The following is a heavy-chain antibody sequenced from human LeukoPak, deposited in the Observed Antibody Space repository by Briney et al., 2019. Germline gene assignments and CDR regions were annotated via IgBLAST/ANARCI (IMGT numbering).Heavy chain of an antibody. CDR2: TSGDNSKT. J-gene: IGHJ4*02. CDR1: SYTFTNYG. CDR3: ARASSSGPNTGAWY. D-gene: IGHD6-19*01. V-gene: IGHV1-18*01. Sequence: ASVKVSCKASSYTFTNYGINWVRQAPGQGLEWMGWTSGDNSKTINAQKVQGRVTMTTDTSTSTAYMELRSLRSDDTAVYYCARASSSGPNTGAWYWGQGTLVTVSS.